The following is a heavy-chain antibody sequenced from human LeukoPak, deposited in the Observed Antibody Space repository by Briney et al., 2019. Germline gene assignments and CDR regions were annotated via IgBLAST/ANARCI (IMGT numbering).Heavy chain of an antibody. J-gene: IGHJ4*02. V-gene: IGHV4-39*01. Sequence: PSETLSLTCTVSGGSISSNSYYWGWIRQPPGKGLEWIGSIYYSGSTYYNPSLKSRVTISVDTSKNQFSLKLSSVPAADTAVYYCARVPVSVHYFDYWGQGTLVTVSS. CDR2: IYYSGST. CDR1: GGSISSNSYY. CDR3: ARVPVSVHYFDY.